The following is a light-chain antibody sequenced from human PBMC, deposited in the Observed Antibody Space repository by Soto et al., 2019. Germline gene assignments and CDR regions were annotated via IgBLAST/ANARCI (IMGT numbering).Light chain of an antibody. V-gene: IGKV1-39*01. J-gene: IGKJ2*01. Sequence: DIQMTQSPASLPASVGDRVTITCRASQSISKCLNWYQQKPREAPRLLISTTSSLQSGVPSRFSGSVSATDFTLTISGVQPEDFATYYCQQSCGPPYTFGQGTELEI. CDR1: QSISKC. CDR2: TTS. CDR3: QQSCGPPYT.